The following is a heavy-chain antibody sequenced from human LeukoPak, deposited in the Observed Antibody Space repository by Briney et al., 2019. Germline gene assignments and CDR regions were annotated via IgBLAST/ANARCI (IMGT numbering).Heavy chain of an antibody. D-gene: IGHD5-18*01. CDR2: IYPGDSDT. J-gene: IGHJ4*02. V-gene: IGHV5-51*01. CDR3: ARHQYIYGYDY. Sequence: GESLKISCKGSGYSFTCYWIGWVRQMPGKGLEWMGIIYPGDSDTRYSPSFQGQVTISADKAISTAYLQWSSLRASDTAMYYCARHQYIYGYDYWGQGTVVTVSS. CDR1: GYSFTCYW.